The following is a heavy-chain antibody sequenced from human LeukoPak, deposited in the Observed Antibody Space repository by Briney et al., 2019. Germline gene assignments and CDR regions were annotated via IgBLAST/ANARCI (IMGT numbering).Heavy chain of an antibody. CDR2: IHSSGST. V-gene: IGHV4-4*07. D-gene: IGHD2-8*01. J-gene: IGHJ5*01. CDR3: ARDRCEGYCTSFDS. CDR1: GGSISNYY. Sequence: SETLSLTCTVSGGSISNYYWSWIRQPAGKGLEWIGRIHSSGSTNYNPSLKSRVTISVGKSKNQFSLRLSSVIAADTAVYFCARDRCEGYCTSFDSWGQGTLVTVSS.